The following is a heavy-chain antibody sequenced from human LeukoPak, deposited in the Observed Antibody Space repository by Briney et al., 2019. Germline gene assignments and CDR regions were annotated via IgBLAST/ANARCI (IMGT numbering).Heavy chain of an antibody. CDR2: ISYDGSNK. Sequence: GGSLRLSCAASGFTFSSYAMHWVRQAPGKGLEWVAVISYDGSNKYYADSVKGRFTISRDNSKKSLFLEMNSLRVEDTAVYYCARDRSGSSSVDDAFDIWGQGIMVTVSS. V-gene: IGHV3-30*04. CDR1: GFTFSSYA. D-gene: IGHD1-26*01. J-gene: IGHJ3*02. CDR3: ARDRSGSSSVDDAFDI.